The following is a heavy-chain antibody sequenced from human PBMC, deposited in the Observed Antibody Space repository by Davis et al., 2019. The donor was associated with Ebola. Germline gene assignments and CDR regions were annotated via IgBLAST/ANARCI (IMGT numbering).Heavy chain of an antibody. D-gene: IGHD6-19*01. CDR2: IIPIFGTP. CDR3: ASSGYSSGWYLRY. Sequence: SVKVSCKASGYTFTSYGINWVRQAPGQGLEWMGGIIPIFGTPNYAQKFQGRVTITADESTSTAYMELSSLRSEDTAVYYCASSGYSSGWYLRYWGQGTLVTVSS. V-gene: IGHV1-69*13. CDR1: GYTFTSYG. J-gene: IGHJ4*02.